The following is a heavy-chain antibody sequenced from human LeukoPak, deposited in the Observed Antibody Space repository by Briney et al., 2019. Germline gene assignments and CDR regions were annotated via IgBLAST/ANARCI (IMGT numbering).Heavy chain of an antibody. D-gene: IGHD3-22*01. V-gene: IGHV3-20*01. Sequence: GGSLRLSCAASGFTFDDYGMSWVRQAPGKGLEWVSGINWNGGNTGYADSVKGRFTISRDNAKNSLYLQMNSLRAEDTALYHCARVSSRGSYYYDSSGYSYYYYMDVWGKGTTVTTSS. CDR1: GFTFDDYG. CDR3: ARVSSRGSYYYDSSGYSYYYYMDV. CDR2: INWNGGNT. J-gene: IGHJ6*03.